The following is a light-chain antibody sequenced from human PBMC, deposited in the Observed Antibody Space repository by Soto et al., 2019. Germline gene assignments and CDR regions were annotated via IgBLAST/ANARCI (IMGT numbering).Light chain of an antibody. J-gene: IGKJ5*01. Sequence: EIVLTQSPSTLSLSPGERAGVSSRASQSINRHLAWYRQKPGQAPRLVIYAASTRATGIPDRFSGSVSGTEFTLTISSLQSEDFAVYYCQQYNEWPPFTFGQGTRLEI. CDR3: QQYNEWPPFT. CDR1: QSINRH. V-gene: IGKV3-15*01. CDR2: AAS.